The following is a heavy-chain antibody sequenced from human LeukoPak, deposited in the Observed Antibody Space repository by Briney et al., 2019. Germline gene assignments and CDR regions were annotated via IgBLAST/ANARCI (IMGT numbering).Heavy chain of an antibody. CDR3: ARNLGVIVPAAAFDY. J-gene: IGHJ4*02. Sequence: VGSLRLSCAASGFTFSSYAMSWVRQAPGKGLEWVSAISGSGGNTYYADSVKGRFTISRDNSKNTLFLQMNSLRAEDTAVYYCARNLGVIVPAAAFDYWGQGTLVTVSS. V-gene: IGHV3-23*01. CDR2: ISGSGGNT. CDR1: GFTFSSYA. D-gene: IGHD2-2*01.